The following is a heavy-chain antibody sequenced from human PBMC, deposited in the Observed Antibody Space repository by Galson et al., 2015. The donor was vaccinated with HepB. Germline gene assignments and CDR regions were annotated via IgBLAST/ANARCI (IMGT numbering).Heavy chain of an antibody. CDR3: ARTGDGYNPGGDAFDI. CDR2: IYPGDSDT. CDR1: GSSFTSYW. J-gene: IGHJ3*02. D-gene: IGHD5-24*01. V-gene: IGHV5-51*03. Sequence: QSGAEVTKPGESLKISCTGSGSSFTSYWIGWVRQMPGKGLEWMGIIYPGDSDTRYSPSFQGQVTISADKSISTAYLQWSSLKASDTAMYYCARTGDGYNPGGDAFDIWGQGTMVTVSS.